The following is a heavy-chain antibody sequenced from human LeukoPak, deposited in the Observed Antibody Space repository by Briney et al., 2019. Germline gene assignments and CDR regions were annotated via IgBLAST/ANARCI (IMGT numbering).Heavy chain of an antibody. Sequence: SETLSLTCTVYGGSISSYYWSWIRQPAGKGLEWIGRIYTSGTTNNNPSLKSRVTMSVDTSKNQFSLKLSSLTAADTAVYYCAREAFDSSSWYRGSFDYWGQGTLVTVSS. J-gene: IGHJ4*02. D-gene: IGHD6-13*01. CDR1: GGSISSYY. CDR3: AREAFDSSSWYRGSFDY. V-gene: IGHV4-4*07. CDR2: IYTSGTT.